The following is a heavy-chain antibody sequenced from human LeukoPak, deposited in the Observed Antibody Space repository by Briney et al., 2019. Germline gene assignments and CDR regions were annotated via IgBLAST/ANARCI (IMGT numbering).Heavy chain of an antibody. Sequence: GGSLRLSCAASGFTFSSYGMHWVRQAPGKGLEWVAVIWYDGSNKYYADSVKGRFTISRDNSKNTLYLQMNSLRAEDTAVYYCARDSQSVWKTGITMVRGVIDYWGQGTLVTVSS. CDR2: IWYDGSNK. D-gene: IGHD3-10*01. CDR3: ARDSQSVWKTGITMVRGVIDY. V-gene: IGHV3-33*01. J-gene: IGHJ4*02. CDR1: GFTFSSYG.